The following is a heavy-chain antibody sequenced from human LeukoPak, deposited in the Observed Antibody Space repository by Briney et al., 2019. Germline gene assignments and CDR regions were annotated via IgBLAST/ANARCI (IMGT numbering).Heavy chain of an antibody. CDR1: GFTFSSYW. Sequence: PGGSLRLSCAASGFTFSSYWMSWVRQAPGKGLEWVAVISYDGSNKYYADSVKGRFTISRDNSKNTLYLQMNSLRAEDTAVFYCARDLGSSSWHPTDYYYGMDVWGQGTTVTVSS. CDR3: ARDLGSSSWHPTDYYYGMDV. CDR2: ISYDGSNK. D-gene: IGHD6-13*01. V-gene: IGHV3-30*03. J-gene: IGHJ6*02.